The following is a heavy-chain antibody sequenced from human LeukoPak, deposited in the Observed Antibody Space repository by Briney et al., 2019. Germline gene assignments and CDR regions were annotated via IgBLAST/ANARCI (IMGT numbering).Heavy chain of an antibody. CDR2: INHSGST. J-gene: IGHJ5*02. CDR1: GGSFSGYY. Sequence: SSETLSLTCAVYGGSFSGYYWSWLRQPPGKGLEWIGEINHSGSTNYNPSLKSRVTISVDTSKNQFSLKLSSVTAADTAVYYCARGRRWRITMIVVVSRFDPWGQGTLVTVSS. D-gene: IGHD3-22*01. V-gene: IGHV4-34*01. CDR3: ARGRRWRITMIVVVSRFDP.